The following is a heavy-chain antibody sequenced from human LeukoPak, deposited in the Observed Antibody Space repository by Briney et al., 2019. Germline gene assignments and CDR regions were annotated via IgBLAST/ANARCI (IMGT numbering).Heavy chain of an antibody. Sequence: PGGSLRLSCAASGFTFENHAMNWVRQVAGKGLKWFSGMSWNSGGIGYADSVKGRFAISRDNARHCLFLQLNSLIPEDTALYYFVKDIRDIVQVLGAIMSFGFDSWGQGTMVTVSS. CDR1: GFTFENHA. D-gene: IGHD2-15*01. J-gene: IGHJ4*02. CDR2: MSWNSGGI. V-gene: IGHV3-9*01. CDR3: VKDIRDIVQVLGAIMSFGFDS.